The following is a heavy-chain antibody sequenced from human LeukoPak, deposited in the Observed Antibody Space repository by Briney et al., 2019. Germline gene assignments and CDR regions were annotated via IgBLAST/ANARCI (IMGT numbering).Heavy chain of an antibody. Sequence: QPGGSLRLSCAASGFTVSSNYMSWVRQAPGKGLEWVSVIYSGGSTYYADSVKGRFTISRDNSKNTLYLQMNSLRAEDTAVYYCARDEVDKEMATIFFDYWGQGTLVTVSS. CDR3: ARDEVDKEMATIFFDY. CDR2: IYSGGST. CDR1: GFTVSSNY. D-gene: IGHD5-24*01. V-gene: IGHV3-66*01. J-gene: IGHJ4*02.